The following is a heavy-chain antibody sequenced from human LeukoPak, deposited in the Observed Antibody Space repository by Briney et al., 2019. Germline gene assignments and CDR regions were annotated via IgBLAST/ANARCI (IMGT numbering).Heavy chain of an antibody. V-gene: IGHV4-38-2*02. CDR1: GYSISSGYY. CDR3: ARVMGYCTNGVCYRSYYYYYMDV. D-gene: IGHD2-8*01. CDR2: IYYSGST. Sequence: PSETLSLTCTVSGYSISSGYYWGWIRQPPGKGLEWIGSIYYSGSTYYNPSLKSRVTISVDTSKNQFSLKLSSVTAADTAVYYCARVMGYCTNGVCYRSYYYYYMDVWGKGTTVTVSS. J-gene: IGHJ6*03.